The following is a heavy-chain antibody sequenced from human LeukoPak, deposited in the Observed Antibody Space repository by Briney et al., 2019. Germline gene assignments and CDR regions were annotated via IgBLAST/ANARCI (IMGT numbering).Heavy chain of an antibody. V-gene: IGHV3-9*01. CDR2: ISWNSGII. CDR3: AKAPPYYSDSSGYFQH. D-gene: IGHD3-22*01. Sequence: PGRSLRLSCAASGFTFDDSAMHWVRQVPGKGLEWVSGISWNSGIIDYADSVKGRFTISRDNAKISLYLQMNNLRPDDTAFYYCAKAPPYYSDSSGYFQHWGQGTLVTVSS. CDR1: GFTFDDSA. J-gene: IGHJ1*01.